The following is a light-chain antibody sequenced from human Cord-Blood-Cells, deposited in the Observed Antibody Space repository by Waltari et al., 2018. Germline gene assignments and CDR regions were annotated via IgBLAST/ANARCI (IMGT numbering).Light chain of an antibody. Sequence: DIVMTQSPDSLAVSLCERATIHCKPSQSVLYSSNNKNYLAWYQQKPGQPPKLLIYWASTRESGVPDRVSGSGSGTDFTLTISSLQAEDVAVYYCQQYYSTPLTFGGGTKVEIK. CDR2: WAS. J-gene: IGKJ4*01. CDR1: QSVLYSSNNKNY. CDR3: QQYYSTPLT. V-gene: IGKV4-1*01.